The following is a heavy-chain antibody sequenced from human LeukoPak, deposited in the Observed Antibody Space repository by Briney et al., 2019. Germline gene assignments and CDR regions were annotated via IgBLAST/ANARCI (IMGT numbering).Heavy chain of an antibody. CDR2: IWFDGKNE. CDR1: GFTFSSYG. Sequence: PGGSLRLSCAASGFTFSSYGMHWVRQAPGKGLEWVADIWFDGKNEHFADSVKGRFTISRDNSKNTLYLQMDSLRAEDTAVYYCVKDFRNSWSFDYWGQGTLVTVSS. D-gene: IGHD1-26*01. CDR3: VKDFRNSWSFDY. V-gene: IGHV3-30*02. J-gene: IGHJ4*02.